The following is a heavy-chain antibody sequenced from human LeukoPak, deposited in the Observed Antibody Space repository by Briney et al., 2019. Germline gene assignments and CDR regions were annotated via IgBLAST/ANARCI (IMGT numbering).Heavy chain of an antibody. CDR1: GFTFSSFP. CDR3: ARASITSTYYHYYMDV. V-gene: IGHV3-30*01. CDR2: VSPDGSVE. J-gene: IGHJ6*03. D-gene: IGHD3-10*01. Sequence: PGGSLRLSCAASGFTFSSFPMHWVRQAPGKGLEWAVVVSPDGSVENYADSVKGRFTISRDNSKNTVYLQMNSLRTEDTAVYYCARASITSTYYHYYMDVWGKGTTVTVSS.